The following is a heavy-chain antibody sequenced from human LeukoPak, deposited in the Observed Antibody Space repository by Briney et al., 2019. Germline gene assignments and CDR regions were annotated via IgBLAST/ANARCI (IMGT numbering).Heavy chain of an antibody. CDR2: FYYTGST. V-gene: IGHV4-39*01. J-gene: IGHJ4*02. Sequence: PSETLSLTCTVSGGSISSSTYYWGWIRQPPGKGLEWIGSFYYTGSTYYNPSLESRVTISVDTSKNQFSLKVNSVTAADTAVFYCARLVRATDYFDYWGQGTLVTVSS. CDR3: ARLVRATDYFDY. D-gene: IGHD1-26*01. CDR1: GGSISSSTYY.